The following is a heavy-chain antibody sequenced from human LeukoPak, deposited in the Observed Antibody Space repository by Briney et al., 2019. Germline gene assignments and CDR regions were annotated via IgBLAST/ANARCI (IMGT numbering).Heavy chain of an antibody. V-gene: IGHV4-39*01. CDR2: IDYSGSP. D-gene: IGHD4-23*01. CDR1: GGSVSNSNYC. J-gene: IGHJ3*02. CDR3: ARPLDCNYGGTAFDI. Sequence: SETLSLTCTVSGGSVSNSNYCWGWIRQPPGKQLEWIGSIDYSGSPLYNPSLKSRVTISVDTSKNQFSLKMSSVTAADTAVYYCARPLDCNYGGTAFDIWGQGTMVTVSS.